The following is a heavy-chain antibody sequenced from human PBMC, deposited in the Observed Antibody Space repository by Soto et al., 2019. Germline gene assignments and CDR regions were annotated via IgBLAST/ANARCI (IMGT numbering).Heavy chain of an antibody. D-gene: IGHD6-13*01. Sequence: ASVKVSCKASGYTFTSYDINWVRQATGQGLEWMGWMNPNSGNTGYAQKFQGRVTVTRNTSISTAYMELSSLRSEDTAVYYCARGTAAAGLYYYYYMDVWGKGTTVTVSS. V-gene: IGHV1-8*01. CDR3: ARGTAAAGLYYYYYMDV. CDR1: GYTFTSYD. J-gene: IGHJ6*03. CDR2: MNPNSGNT.